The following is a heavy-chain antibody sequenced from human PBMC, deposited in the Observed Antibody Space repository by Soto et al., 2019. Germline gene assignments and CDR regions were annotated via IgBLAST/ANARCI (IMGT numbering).Heavy chain of an antibody. V-gene: IGHV4-39*02. CDR1: GGSLRSGSYY. Sequence: SETLSLTCIVSGGSLRSGSYYWGWILHPPGKGLEWIGSIYDSGSTYYNVSLKSRVTIEVATSKNHFSLKLSSVTAADTAVYYCASLRNGHWFNPSAQRTLVTVSS. CDR2: IYDSGST. CDR3: ASLRNGHWFNP. D-gene: IGHD3-3*01. J-gene: IGHJ5*02.